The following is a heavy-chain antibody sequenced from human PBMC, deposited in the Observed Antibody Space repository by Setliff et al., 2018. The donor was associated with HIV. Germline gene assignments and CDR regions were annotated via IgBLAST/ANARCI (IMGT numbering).Heavy chain of an antibody. V-gene: IGHV4-59*01. Sequence: SETLSLTCIVPGASIRSYYWAWIRQSPGRGLQYLGHLYYSGSTRYNPSLKSRVTISVDTSKKKFSLKLTSMTATDTAVYYCASEKKAWSVSDSFYEYWGQGVPVTVSS. J-gene: IGHJ4*02. CDR2: LYYSGST. D-gene: IGHD3-3*01. CDR3: ASEKKAWSVSDSFYEY. CDR1: GASIRSYY.